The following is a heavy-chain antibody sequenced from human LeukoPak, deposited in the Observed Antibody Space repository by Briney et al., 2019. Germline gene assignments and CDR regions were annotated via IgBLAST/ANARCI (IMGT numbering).Heavy chain of an antibody. V-gene: IGHV3-74*01. CDR2: ITNDGSTT. D-gene: IGHD2-2*01. Sequence: GGSLRLSCAGSGFTFSSYWMHWVRQAPGKGLVWVSRITNDGSTTSYADSAKGRFTISRDNAKNTLYLQMNSLRAEDTAVYYCASQYCGSTSCYGFDAFDIWGQGTKVTVSS. J-gene: IGHJ3*02. CDR3: ASQYCGSTSCYGFDAFDI. CDR1: GFTFSSYW.